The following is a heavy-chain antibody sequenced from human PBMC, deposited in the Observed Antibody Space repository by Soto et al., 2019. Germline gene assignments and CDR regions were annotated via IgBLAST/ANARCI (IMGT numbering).Heavy chain of an antibody. CDR3: AKDRNYPRDQFHY. CDR1: GFTFSTYA. Sequence: GGSLSLSCPASGFTFSTYALSWFRQAPGKGLEWVSAISANGQGIYYADSVRGRFTISRDNSKNTIFLHMDSLRAEDTAVYYCAKDRNYPRDQFHYWGQGTLVTVSS. J-gene: IGHJ4*02. D-gene: IGHD1-7*01. CDR2: ISANGQGI. V-gene: IGHV3-23*01.